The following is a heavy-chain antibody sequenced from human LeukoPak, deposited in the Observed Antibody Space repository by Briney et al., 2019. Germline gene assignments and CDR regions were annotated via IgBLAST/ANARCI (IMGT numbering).Heavy chain of an antibody. CDR3: ARLPYSGSYWGGHY. CDR2: INPNSGAT. J-gene: IGHJ4*02. CDR1: GYTFTGYY. D-gene: IGHD1-26*01. V-gene: IGHV1-2*02. Sequence: ASVKVSCKASGYTFTGYYMHWVRQAPGQGLEWMGWINPNSGATSYAETFQGRVTMTRDTCLSTAYMELRSLRSDDTAVYYCARLPYSGSYWGGHYWGQGTLVTVSS.